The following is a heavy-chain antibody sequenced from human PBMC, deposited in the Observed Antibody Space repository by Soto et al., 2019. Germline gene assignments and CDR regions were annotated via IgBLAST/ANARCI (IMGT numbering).Heavy chain of an antibody. CDR2: FNPNSGDT. CDR3: AREDSAVISLDY. Sequence: ASVKVSCKASGYTFTAYSMHWVRQAPGQGLEWVGWFNPNSGDTIYAQKFQGRVTLTRDTSIGTAYMELYSLTSDDTAVYHCAREDSAVISLDYWGQGTLVTVSS. J-gene: IGHJ4*02. V-gene: IGHV1-2*02. CDR1: GYTFTAYS. D-gene: IGHD6-19*01.